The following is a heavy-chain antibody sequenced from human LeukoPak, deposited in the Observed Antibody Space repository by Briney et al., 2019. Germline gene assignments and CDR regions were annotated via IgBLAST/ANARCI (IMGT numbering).Heavy chain of an antibody. J-gene: IGHJ4*02. CDR2: IRYDGTNQ. D-gene: IGHD6-19*01. Sequence: GGFLRLSCAASGFTFDGYGMQWVRQAPGQGLEWVAFIRYDGTNQYYADSVKGRFTISRDNSKNTLYLQMNSLRAEDTAVYYCAKGNIAVADYWGQGTLVTVSS. CDR1: GFTFDGYG. CDR3: AKGNIAVADY. V-gene: IGHV3-30*02.